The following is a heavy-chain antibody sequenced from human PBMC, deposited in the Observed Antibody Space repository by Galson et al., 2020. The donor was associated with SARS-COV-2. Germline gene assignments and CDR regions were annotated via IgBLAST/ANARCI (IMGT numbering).Heavy chain of an antibody. Sequence: ESGPTLVKPTQPLTLTCSFSGFSLTTGGMCVNWIRQPPGKALEWLARTDWDGDKYYSTSLKTRLTISKDTSNNQVVLTMTNMDPVDTATYYCARIDSSGCRGNYWGQGTLVTVSS. CDR2: TDWDGDK. V-gene: IGHV2-70*11. CDR1: GFSLTTGGMC. J-gene: IGHJ4*02. D-gene: IGHD6-19*01. CDR3: ARIDSSGCRGNY.